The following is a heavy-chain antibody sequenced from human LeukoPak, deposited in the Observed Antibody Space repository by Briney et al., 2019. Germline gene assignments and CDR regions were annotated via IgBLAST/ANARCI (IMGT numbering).Heavy chain of an antibody. CDR1: GFSFSGYE. CDR2: IRSSGSTR. J-gene: IGHJ4*02. Sequence: GGSLRLSCAASGFSFSGYEMNWVRQALGKGLEWVSYIRSSGSTRYYADSVKGRFTISRDNAKNSLYLQMNSLRAEDTAVYYCARESIAVAGHIDYWGQGTLVTVSS. D-gene: IGHD6-19*01. V-gene: IGHV3-48*03. CDR3: ARESIAVAGHIDY.